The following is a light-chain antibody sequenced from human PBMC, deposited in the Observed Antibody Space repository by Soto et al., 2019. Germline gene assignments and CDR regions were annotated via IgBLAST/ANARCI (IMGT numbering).Light chain of an antibody. CDR1: QGVSSY. J-gene: IGKJ5*01. V-gene: IGKV3D-11*01. CDR2: DAS. Sequence: EIVLTPSPGTLSLSPGERATLSCRASQGVSSYLAWYQQKPGQAPRLLIYDASNRATGIPARFSGSGPGTDFTLTISSLEPEDFAVYYCQQRSTFGQGTRLEIK. CDR3: QQRST.